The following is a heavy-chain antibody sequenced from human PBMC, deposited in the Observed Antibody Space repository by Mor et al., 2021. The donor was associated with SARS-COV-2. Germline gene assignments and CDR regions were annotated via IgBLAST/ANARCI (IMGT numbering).Heavy chain of an antibody. D-gene: IGHD6-13*01. Sequence: EWVSVIYSGGSTYYADSVKGRFTISRDNSKNTLYLQMNSLRAEDTAVYYCARGLPFSSSWHYYYGMDVWGQGTTVTVSS. CDR2: IYSGGST. CDR3: ARGLPFSSSWHYYYGMDV. V-gene: IGHV3-53*01. J-gene: IGHJ6*02.